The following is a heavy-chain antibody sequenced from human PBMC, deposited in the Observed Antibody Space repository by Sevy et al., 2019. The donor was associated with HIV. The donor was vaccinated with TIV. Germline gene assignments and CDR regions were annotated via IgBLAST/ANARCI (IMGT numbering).Heavy chain of an antibody. CDR3: ARMYYYILTGYYPISNFDY. Sequence: GGSLRLSCAASGFTFSSYGMHWVRQAPGKGLEWVAVISYDGSNKYYADSVNGRFTISRENARNTLYLQMNSLRAEDTAVYYCARMYYYILTGYYPISNFDYWGQGTLVTVSS. D-gene: IGHD3-9*01. CDR2: ISYDGSNK. J-gene: IGHJ4*02. V-gene: IGHV3-30*03. CDR1: GFTFSSYG.